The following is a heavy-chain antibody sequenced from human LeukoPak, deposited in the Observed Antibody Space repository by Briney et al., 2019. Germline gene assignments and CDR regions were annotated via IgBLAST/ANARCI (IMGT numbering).Heavy chain of an antibody. CDR2: IKQDGSEK. Sequence: GGSLRLSCAASGFTFSGYWMSWVRQAPGKGVEWVANIKQDGSEKYYVDSVKGRFTISRDNAKNSLYLQINSLRAEDTAVYYCARDQIGWFDPWGQGTLVTVSS. CDR1: GFTFSGYW. J-gene: IGHJ5*02. CDR3: ARDQIGWFDP. V-gene: IGHV3-7*01. D-gene: IGHD3-22*01.